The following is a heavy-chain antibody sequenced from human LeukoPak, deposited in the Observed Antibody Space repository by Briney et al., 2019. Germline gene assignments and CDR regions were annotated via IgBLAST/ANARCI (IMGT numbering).Heavy chain of an antibody. J-gene: IGHJ1*01. CDR2: IRQDGRDK. CDR3: ARPLTIAGTWNFQN. V-gene: IGHV3-7*01. CDR1: GFTFSTYW. D-gene: IGHD1-20*01. Sequence: GGSLRLSCVASGFTFSTYWMSWVRQAPGKGLEWVANIRQDGRDKYYVDSVRGRSTISRDNADNSLFLEMNSLREEDTAVYYCARPLTIAGTWNFQNWGQGTLVTVSS.